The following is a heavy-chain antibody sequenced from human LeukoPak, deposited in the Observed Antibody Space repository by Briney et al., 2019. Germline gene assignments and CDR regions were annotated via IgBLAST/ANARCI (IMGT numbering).Heavy chain of an antibody. D-gene: IGHD4-23*01. CDR2: ISYDGSNK. CDR3: AKDYGGTPWSLLGGMDV. Sequence: GGSLRLSCAASGFTFSSYGMHWVRQAPGKGLEWVAVISYDGSNKYYADSVKGRFTISRDNSKNTLYLQMNSLRAEDTAVYYCAKDYGGTPWSLLGGMDVWGQGTTVTVSS. CDR1: GFTFSSYG. V-gene: IGHV3-30*18. J-gene: IGHJ6*02.